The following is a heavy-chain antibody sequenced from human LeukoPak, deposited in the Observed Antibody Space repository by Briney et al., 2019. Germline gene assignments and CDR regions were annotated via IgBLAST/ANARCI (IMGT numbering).Heavy chain of an antibody. J-gene: IGHJ4*02. CDR1: GYIFPNYW. CDR3: VRSEKRYYYDSSGYYYPDY. Sequence: GESLEISCKGSGYIFPNYWIGWVRQVPGQGLEWMAIIYPGDSDTGYSPSFQGQVTISADKSISTAHLQWSSLKASDTAMYYCVRSEKRYYYDSSGYYYPDYWGQGTLVTVSS. CDR2: IYPGDSDT. V-gene: IGHV5-51*01. D-gene: IGHD3-22*01.